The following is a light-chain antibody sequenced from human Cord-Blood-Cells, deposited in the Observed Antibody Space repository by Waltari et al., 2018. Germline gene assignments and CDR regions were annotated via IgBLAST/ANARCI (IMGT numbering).Light chain of an antibody. CDR3: CSYAGSSTWV. CDR2: EVS. V-gene: IGLV2-14*01. Sequence: QSALTQPASVSGSPGQSITISCTGTSSDVGGYNYVSWSQQHPGKAPNLMIYEVSKRPSGVSNRFSGSKSGNTASLTISGLQAEDEADYYCCSYAGSSTWVFGGGTKLTVL. CDR1: SSDVGGYNY. J-gene: IGLJ3*02.